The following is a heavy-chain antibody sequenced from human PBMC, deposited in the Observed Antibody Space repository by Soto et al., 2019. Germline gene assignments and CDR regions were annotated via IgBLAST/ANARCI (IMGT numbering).Heavy chain of an antibody. CDR2: IRGSGDNT. J-gene: IGHJ4*02. CDR1: GFTFSNYA. CDR3: AKDPLTVTPYFDY. D-gene: IGHD4-17*01. V-gene: IGHV3-23*01. Sequence: EVQVLESGGGLVQPGGSLSLSCAASGFTFSNYAMSWVRQAPGTGLEWGSTIRGSGDNTDYVDSVKGRFPISRDNSKNTLDLQMNSMRAEDTAVYYCAKDPLTVTPYFDYWGQGTLVTVSS.